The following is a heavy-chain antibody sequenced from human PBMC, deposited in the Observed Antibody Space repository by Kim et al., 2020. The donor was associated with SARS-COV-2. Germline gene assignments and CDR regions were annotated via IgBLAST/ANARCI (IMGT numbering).Heavy chain of an antibody. Sequence: GGSLRLSCAASGFTLSTYWMSWVRQAPGKGLERVANINQGGGGKYYVDSVKGRFTVFRDNAENSLYLQMNSLGAEDTAVYYCARRNLDIAVADAMDVWGQGTAVTVSS. CDR2: INQGGGGK. CDR1: GFTLSTYW. D-gene: IGHD6-19*01. CDR3: ARRNLDIAVADAMDV. V-gene: IGHV3-7*03. J-gene: IGHJ6*02.